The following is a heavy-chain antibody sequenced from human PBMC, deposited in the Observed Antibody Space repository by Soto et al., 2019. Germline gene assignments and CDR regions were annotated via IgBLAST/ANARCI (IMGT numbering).Heavy chain of an antibody. D-gene: IGHD2-2*01. Sequence: VQLVESGGGLVKPGGSLRLSCAASGFTFSSYSMNWVRQAPGKGLEWVSSISSSSSYIYYADSVKGRFTTSRDNAKTSLYLQMNSLRAEDTAVYYCARDSDPDAPYYYGMDVWGQGTTVTVSS. J-gene: IGHJ6*02. CDR2: ISSSSSYI. CDR1: GFTFSSYS. V-gene: IGHV3-21*01. CDR3: ARDSDPDAPYYYGMDV.